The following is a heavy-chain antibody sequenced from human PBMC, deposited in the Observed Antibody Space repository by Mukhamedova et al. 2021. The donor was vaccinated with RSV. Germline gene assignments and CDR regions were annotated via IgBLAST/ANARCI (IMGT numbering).Heavy chain of an antibody. CDR2: IWYDGSNK. D-gene: IGHD3-22*01. V-gene: IGHV3-33*06. Sequence: TFSSYGMHWVRQAPGKGLEWVAVIWYDGSNKYYADSVKGRFTISRDNSKNTLYLQMNSLIAEDTAMNYCAKPREYYYDSSPFQH. J-gene: IGHJ1*01. CDR1: TFSSYG. CDR3: AKPREYYYDSSPFQH.